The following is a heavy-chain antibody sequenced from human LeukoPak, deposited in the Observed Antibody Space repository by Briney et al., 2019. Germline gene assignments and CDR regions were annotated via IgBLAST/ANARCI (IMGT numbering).Heavy chain of an antibody. CDR3: VRHGIYGCSSAVCYAAYYYYGMDV. Sequence: GESLKISCKGSGYSFMDYWIGWVRQMPGKGPEWMGIIFPRDSVTKYNPSFQGQVTISVDKSINTAYVQWSSLKASDTAMYYCVRHGIYGCSSAVCYAAYYYYGMDVWCTGATV. J-gene: IGHJ6*04. CDR1: GYSFMDYW. V-gene: IGHV5-51*01. D-gene: IGHD2-2*01. CDR2: IFPRDSVT.